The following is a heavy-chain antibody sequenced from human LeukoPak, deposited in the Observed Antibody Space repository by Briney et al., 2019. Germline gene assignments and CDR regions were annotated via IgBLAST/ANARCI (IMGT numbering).Heavy chain of an antibody. CDR3: ARDSGTTGEVKFDP. D-gene: IGHD3-10*01. J-gene: IGHJ5*02. CDR1: GGSISSYY. Sequence: KPSETLSLTCTVSGGSISSYYWSWIRQPAGKGFEWIGRISGSGTITYNPALQSRLSISIDTSKNQFSLKLMSVTAADTAVYYCARDSGTTGEVKFDPWGQGTLVTVSS. V-gene: IGHV4-4*07. CDR2: ISGSGTI.